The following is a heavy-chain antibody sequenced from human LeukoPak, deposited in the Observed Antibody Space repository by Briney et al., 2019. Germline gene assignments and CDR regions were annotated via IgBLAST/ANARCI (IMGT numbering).Heavy chain of an antibody. CDR2: IGTSGDN. CDR3: ARSRGAGVYFGADV. V-gene: IGHV3-13*01. D-gene: IGHD3-10*01. Sequence: PGVSLRLSCAASGFIFSRYDMHWLPQATGKGLEWVSGIGTSGDNYYPGSVEGRFTISRKNAKSSLYLQMNSLRAGDTAVYYCARSRGAGVYFGADVRGQGTTVTDSA. CDR1: GFIFSRYD. J-gene: IGHJ6*01.